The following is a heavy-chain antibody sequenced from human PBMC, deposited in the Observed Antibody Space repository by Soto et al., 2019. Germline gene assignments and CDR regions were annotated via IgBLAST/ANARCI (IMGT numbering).Heavy chain of an antibody. D-gene: IGHD6-6*01. CDR3: AGLYSSSSRYFDY. Sequence: PSETLSLTCTVSGGSISSGGYYWSWIRQHPGKGLEWIGYIYYSGSTYYNPSLKSRVTISVDTSKNQFSLKLSSVTAADTAVYYCAGLYSSSSRYFDYWGQGTLVTVSS. J-gene: IGHJ4*02. CDR1: GGSISSGGYY. V-gene: IGHV4-31*03. CDR2: IYYSGST.